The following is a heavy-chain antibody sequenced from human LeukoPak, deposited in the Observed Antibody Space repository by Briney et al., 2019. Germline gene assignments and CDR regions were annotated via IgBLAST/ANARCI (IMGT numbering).Heavy chain of an antibody. D-gene: IGHD1-26*01. Sequence: AASVKVSCKASGYTFTNYIISWVRQAPGQGLEWMGWISAYNGNTNYAQKLQGRVTMTTDTSTATAYMELRSLRSDDTAVYYCARGGNYFRFDPWGQGTLVTVPS. V-gene: IGHV1-18*01. CDR2: ISAYNGNT. CDR3: ARGGNYFRFDP. J-gene: IGHJ5*02. CDR1: GYTFTNYI.